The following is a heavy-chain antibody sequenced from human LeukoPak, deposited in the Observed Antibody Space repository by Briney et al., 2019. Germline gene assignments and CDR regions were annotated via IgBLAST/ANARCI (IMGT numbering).Heavy chain of an antibody. D-gene: IGHD5-12*01. CDR2: IRQDGSGK. V-gene: IGHV3-7*01. J-gene: IGHJ6*03. Sequence: GGSLRLSCAASGFTFTDYDMSWVRQAQGKGLEWVANIRQDGSGKYYVDSVKGRFTISRDNAKNALYLQMNSLRAEDTAVYYCARVDIVATILAYYYMDVWGKGTTVTVSS. CDR3: ARVDIVATILAYYYMDV. CDR1: GFTFTDYD.